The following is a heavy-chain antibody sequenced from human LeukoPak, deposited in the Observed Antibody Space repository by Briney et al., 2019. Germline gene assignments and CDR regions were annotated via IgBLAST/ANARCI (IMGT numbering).Heavy chain of an antibody. Sequence: SVKVSCKASGGTFSSYAISWVRQAPGQGLEWMGRIIPILGIANYAEKFQGRVTITADKSTSTAYMELSSLRSEDTAVYYCARDLHYYDSSGLGYWGQGTLVTVSS. D-gene: IGHD3-22*01. CDR3: ARDLHYYDSSGLGY. CDR2: IIPILGIA. V-gene: IGHV1-69*04. CDR1: GGTFSSYA. J-gene: IGHJ4*02.